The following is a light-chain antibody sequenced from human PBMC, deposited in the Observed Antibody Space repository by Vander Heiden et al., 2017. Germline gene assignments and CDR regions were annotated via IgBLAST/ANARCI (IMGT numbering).Light chain of an antibody. V-gene: IGKV3-11*01. CDR2: DAS. CDR3: QQRSNWPLYT. J-gene: IGKJ2*01. CDR1: QSVSSY. Sequence: IVLTQSPATLSLSPGERAPLSYRASQSVSSYLAWYQQKPGQAPRLLIYDASNRATGIPARFSGSGSGTDVTLTISSLEPEDFAVYYCQQRSNWPLYTFGQGTKLEIK.